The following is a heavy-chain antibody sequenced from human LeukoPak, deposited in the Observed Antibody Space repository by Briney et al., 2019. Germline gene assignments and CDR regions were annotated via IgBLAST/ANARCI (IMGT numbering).Heavy chain of an antibody. J-gene: IGHJ2*01. CDR3: ARRTDWYFDL. V-gene: IGHV5-51*01. CDR2: IYAGDSDA. Sequence: GESLKISFKGFGXSFPMYCIGWVRQMPGKGLEWMGIIYAGDSDARYSPSFQGQVTFSADTSVNTAYLHWSSLKTSDTAVYYCARRTDWYFDLWGRGTLVTVSS. CDR1: GXSFPMYC.